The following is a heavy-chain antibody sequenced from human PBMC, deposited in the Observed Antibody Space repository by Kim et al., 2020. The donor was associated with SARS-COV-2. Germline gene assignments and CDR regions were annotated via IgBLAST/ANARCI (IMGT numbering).Heavy chain of an antibody. CDR2: IDPTDSYT. D-gene: IGHD4-17*01. Sequence: GESLKISCEASGYRFTGYWISWVRQMPGKGLEWMGRIDPTDSYTKYSPSFEGHVTMSSDKSSTTAYLQWNSLKASDTAIYYCARDDYGGPVSSYGLDVWGQGTTVAVSS. J-gene: IGHJ6*02. V-gene: IGHV5-10-1*01. CDR3: ARDDYGGPVSSYGLDV. CDR1: GYRFTGYW.